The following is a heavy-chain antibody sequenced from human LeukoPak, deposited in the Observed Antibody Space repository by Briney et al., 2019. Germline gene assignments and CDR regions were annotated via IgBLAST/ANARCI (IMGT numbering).Heavy chain of an antibody. J-gene: IGHJ4*02. CDR1: GYTFSSYA. V-gene: IGHV3-23*01. D-gene: IGHD3-10*01. CDR3: AKDYYGSGSYRY. Sequence: PGGSLRLSCAASGYTFSSYAMGWVRQAPGKGLEWVSAISGSGGSTYYADSVKGRFTISRDNSKNTLYLQMNSLGAEDTAVYYCAKDYYGSGSYRYWGQGTLVTVSS. CDR2: ISGSGGST.